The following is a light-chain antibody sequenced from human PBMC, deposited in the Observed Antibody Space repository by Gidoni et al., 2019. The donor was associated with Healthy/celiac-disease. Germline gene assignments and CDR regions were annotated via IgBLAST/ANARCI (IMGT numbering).Light chain of an antibody. CDR2: SNN. V-gene: IGLV1-44*01. Sequence: QSVLPQPPSASVTPGQRVTIPCSGSSSNIGSNTVNWYQQLPGTARKLLIYSNNQRPSGVPDRFSGSKSGTSASLAISGLQSEDEADYYCAAWDDSLNGWVFGGGTKLTVL. CDR1: SSNIGSNT. J-gene: IGLJ3*02. CDR3: AAWDDSLNGWV.